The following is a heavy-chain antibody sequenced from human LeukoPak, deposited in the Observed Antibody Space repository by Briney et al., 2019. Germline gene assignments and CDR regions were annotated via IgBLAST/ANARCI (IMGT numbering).Heavy chain of an antibody. Sequence: SETLSLTCTVSGGSISSYYWSWIRQHPGKGLEWIGFIYYTGSTSYNPSLKSRVTLSIDTSKNQFSLKLSSVTAADTAVYYCARGANYLYYFDFWGQGTLVTVSS. V-gene: IGHV4-59*06. D-gene: IGHD1-7*01. CDR1: GGSISSYY. CDR3: ARGANYLYYFDF. J-gene: IGHJ4*02. CDR2: IYYTGST.